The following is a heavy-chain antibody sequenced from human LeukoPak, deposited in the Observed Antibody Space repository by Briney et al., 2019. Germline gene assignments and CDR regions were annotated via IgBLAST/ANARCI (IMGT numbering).Heavy chain of an antibody. D-gene: IGHD3-22*01. CDR3: ARPCLFSYYMDV. V-gene: IGHV3-23*01. Sequence: GGSLRLSCAASGYTFSSTAMSWVRQAPGKGLEWVSSNADSVKGRFTISRDNSKNTLYLQMSSLRAEDTAVYYCARPCLFSYYMDVWGKGTTVTVSS. CDR1: GYTFSSTA. J-gene: IGHJ6*04.